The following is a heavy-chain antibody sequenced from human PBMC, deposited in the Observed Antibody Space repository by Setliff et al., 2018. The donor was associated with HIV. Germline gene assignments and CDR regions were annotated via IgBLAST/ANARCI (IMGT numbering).Heavy chain of an antibody. V-gene: IGHV4-31*03. CDR3: ARGGIQLPDF. Sequence: PSETLSLTCTVSGGSISSGSYYWSWIRQHPGKGLEYIGCLYFRGTTHYNPSLKSRVDISVDASNNQFSLHLSSVTAADTAVYFCARGGIQLPDFWGQGIPVTVSS. J-gene: IGHJ4*02. CDR2: LYFRGTT. CDR1: GGSISSGSYY. D-gene: IGHD1-1*01.